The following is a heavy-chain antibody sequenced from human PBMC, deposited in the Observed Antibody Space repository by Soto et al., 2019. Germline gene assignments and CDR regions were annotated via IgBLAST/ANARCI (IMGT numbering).Heavy chain of an antibody. CDR1: GGSFCGYY. CDR3: ARQGYGMDV. J-gene: IGHJ6*02. Sequence: QVQLQQWGAGLLKPSETLSLTCAVYGGSFCGYYWSWIRQPPGKGLEWIGEINHSGSTNYNPSLKSRVTISVDTSKIQFSPKLSSVTAADTAVFYCARQGYGMDVWGQGTMVTVSS. V-gene: IGHV4-34*01. CDR2: INHSGST.